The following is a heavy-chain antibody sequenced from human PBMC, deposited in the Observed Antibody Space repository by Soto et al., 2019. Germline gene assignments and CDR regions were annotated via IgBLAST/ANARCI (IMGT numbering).Heavy chain of an antibody. CDR3: AKDKIRGTAMVPRGAFDI. D-gene: IGHD5-18*01. J-gene: IGHJ3*02. CDR1: GFTFSSYG. CDR2: ISYDGSNN. V-gene: IGHV3-30*18. Sequence: GGSLRLSCAASGFTFSSYGMHWVRQAPGKGLEWLAVISYDGSNNYYADSVKGRFTISRDNSKNTLYLQMNSLRAEDTAVYYCAKDKIRGTAMVPRGAFDIWGQGTMVTVSS.